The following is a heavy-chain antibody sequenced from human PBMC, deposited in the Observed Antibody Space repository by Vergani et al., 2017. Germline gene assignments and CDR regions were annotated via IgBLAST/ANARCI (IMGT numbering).Heavy chain of an antibody. CDR3: ARGLVPRGYCSSTSCYGAPDY. D-gene: IGHD2-2*03. J-gene: IGHJ4*02. CDR1: GGSISSGGYY. CDR2: IYYSGST. V-gene: IGHV4-30-4*08. Sequence: QVQLQESGPGLVKPSQTLSLTCTVSGGSISSGGYYWSWIRQPPGKGLEWIGYIYYSGSTYYNPSLKSRVTISVDTSKNQFSLKLSSVTAADTAVYYCARGLVPRGYCSSTSCYGAPDYWGQGTLVTVSS.